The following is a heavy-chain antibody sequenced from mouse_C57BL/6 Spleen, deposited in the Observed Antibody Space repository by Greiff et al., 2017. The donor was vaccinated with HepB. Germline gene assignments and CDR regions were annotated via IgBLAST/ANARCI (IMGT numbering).Heavy chain of an antibody. V-gene: IGHV1-69*01. CDR3: ARRAFYDGYYWYFDV. J-gene: IGHJ1*03. CDR1: GYTFTSYW. D-gene: IGHD2-3*01. Sequence: QVQLKQSGAELVMPGASVKLSCKASGYTFTSYWMHWVKQRPGQGLEWIGEIDPSDSYTNYNQKFKGKSTLTVDKSSSTAYMQRSSLTSEDSAVYYCARRAFYDGYYWYFDVWGTGTTVTVSS. CDR2: IDPSDSYT.